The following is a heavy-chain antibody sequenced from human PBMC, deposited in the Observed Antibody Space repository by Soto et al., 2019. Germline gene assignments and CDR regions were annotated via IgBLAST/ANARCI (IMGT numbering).Heavy chain of an antibody. V-gene: IGHV3-30*18. CDR2: LSFDGSDQ. CDR1: AFTFSSYA. D-gene: IGHD2-21*02. Sequence: VQLVESGGGVVQPGKSLRLSCAASAFTFSSYAMHWVRQAPGKGLEWVAVLSFDGSDQHYGDSVKSRFTISRDNSKSTLHLQRNSLRPADTAVYYCAKDIDTTARVGYFASWGQGTLVTVSS. J-gene: IGHJ4*02. CDR3: AKDIDTTARVGYFAS.